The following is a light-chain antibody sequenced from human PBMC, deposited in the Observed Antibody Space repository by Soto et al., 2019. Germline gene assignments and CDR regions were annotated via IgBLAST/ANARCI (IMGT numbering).Light chain of an antibody. Sequence: DIQMTQSPSSLSASVGDRVTITCRPSQSISSYLNWYQQKPGKVPKLLIYSASSLQSGVPSRFSGSGSGTDFTLTINSLQPEDFATYYCQQSYTTPWTFGQGTKVDIK. J-gene: IGKJ1*01. CDR3: QQSYTTPWT. CDR1: QSISSY. V-gene: IGKV1-39*01. CDR2: SAS.